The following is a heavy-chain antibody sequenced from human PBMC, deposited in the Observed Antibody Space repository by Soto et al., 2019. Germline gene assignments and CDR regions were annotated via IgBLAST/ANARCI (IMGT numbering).Heavy chain of an antibody. D-gene: IGHD3-22*01. CDR3: ARSWGYYYDSSGPLDY. Sequence: SETLSLTCAVSGGSISSSNWWSWVRQPPGKGLEWIGEIYHSGSTNYNPSLKSRVTISVDKSKNQFSLKLSSVTAADTAVYYCARSWGYYYDSSGPLDYWGQGNLVTVSS. CDR1: GGSISSSNW. V-gene: IGHV4-4*02. CDR2: IYHSGST. J-gene: IGHJ4*02.